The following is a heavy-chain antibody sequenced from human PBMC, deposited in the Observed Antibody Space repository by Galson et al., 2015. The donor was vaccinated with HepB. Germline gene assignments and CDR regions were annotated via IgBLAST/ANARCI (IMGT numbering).Heavy chain of an antibody. J-gene: IGHJ6*03. Sequence: SVKVSCKASGGTFSSYAISWVRQAPGQGLEWMGRIIPILGIANYAQKFQGRVTITADKSTSTAYMELSSLRSEDTAVYYCARVNSSSWYGRVNYYYYMDVWGKGTTVTVSS. D-gene: IGHD6-13*01. CDR1: GGTFSSYA. CDR2: IIPILGIA. V-gene: IGHV1-69*04. CDR3: ARVNSSSWYGRVNYYYYMDV.